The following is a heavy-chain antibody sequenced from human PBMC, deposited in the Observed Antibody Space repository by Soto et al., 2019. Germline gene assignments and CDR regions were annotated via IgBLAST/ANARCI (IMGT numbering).Heavy chain of an antibody. J-gene: IGHJ6*02. V-gene: IGHV3-33*01. Sequence: QVQLVESGGGVVQPGRSLRLSCAASGFTFSSYGMHWVRQAPGKGLEWVAVIWYDGSNKYYADSVKGRFTISRDNSKNTLYLQMNILRAEDTAVYYCARDHSYGMDVWGQGTTVTVSS. CDR1: GFTFSSYG. CDR3: ARDHSYGMDV. CDR2: IWYDGSNK.